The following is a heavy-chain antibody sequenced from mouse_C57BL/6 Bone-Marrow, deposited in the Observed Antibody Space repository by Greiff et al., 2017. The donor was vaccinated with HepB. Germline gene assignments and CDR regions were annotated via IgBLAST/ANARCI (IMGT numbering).Heavy chain of an antibody. Sequence: EVQLQESGGGLVKPGGSLKLSCAASGFTFSDYGMHWVRQAPEKGLEWVAYISSGSSTIYYADTVKGRFTISRDNAKNTLFLQMTSLRSEDTAMYYCARRRSTMVTTFDYWGQGTTLTVSS. J-gene: IGHJ2*01. CDR1: GFTFSDYG. V-gene: IGHV5-17*01. CDR3: ARRRSTMVTTFDY. D-gene: IGHD2-2*01. CDR2: ISSGSSTI.